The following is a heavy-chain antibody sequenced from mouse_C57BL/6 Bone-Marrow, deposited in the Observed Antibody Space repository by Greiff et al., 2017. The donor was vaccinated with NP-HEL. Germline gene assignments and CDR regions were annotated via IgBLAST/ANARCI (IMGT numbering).Heavy chain of an antibody. V-gene: IGHV1-61*01. D-gene: IGHD2-3*01. CDR3: ARRGVYDGPYMDY. J-gene: IGHJ4*01. CDR1: GYTFTSYW. CDR2: IYPSDSET. Sequence: QVQLQQPGAELVRPGSSVKLSCKASGYTFTSYWMDWVKQRPGQGLEWIGNIYPSDSETHYNQKFKDKATLTVDKSSSTAYMQLSSLTSEDSAVYYCARRGVYDGPYMDYWGQGTSVTVSS.